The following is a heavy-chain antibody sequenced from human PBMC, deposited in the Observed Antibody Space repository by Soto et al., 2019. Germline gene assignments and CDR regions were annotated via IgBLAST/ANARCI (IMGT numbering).Heavy chain of an antibody. CDR3: ARAGGLGAVAVDY. V-gene: IGHV4-59*12. CDR2: MFYSGNST. D-gene: IGHD6-19*01. J-gene: IGHJ4*02. Sequence: PSETLSLTCTVSGGSISSYYWSWIRQPPGKGLEWIGYMFYSGNSTNYNPSLKSRVTISVDTSKNQFSLKLSSVTAADTAVYYCARAGGLGAVAVDYWGQGTLVTVSS. CDR1: GGSISSYY.